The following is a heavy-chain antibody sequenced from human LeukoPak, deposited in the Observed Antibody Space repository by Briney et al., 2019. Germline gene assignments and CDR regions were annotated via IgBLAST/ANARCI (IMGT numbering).Heavy chain of an antibody. Sequence: GGSLRLSCAASGFTVSNKYMSWVRQAPGKGLECVSIIYSGGSTYYADSVKGRFTISRDNSKNTLYLQMNSLRAEDTAVYYCAVAVAGTFDYWGQGTLVTVSS. CDR1: GFTVSNKY. CDR3: AVAVAGTFDY. V-gene: IGHV3-66*02. CDR2: IYSGGST. D-gene: IGHD6-19*01. J-gene: IGHJ4*02.